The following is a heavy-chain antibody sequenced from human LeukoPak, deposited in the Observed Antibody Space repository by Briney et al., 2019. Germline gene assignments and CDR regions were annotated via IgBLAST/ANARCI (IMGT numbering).Heavy chain of an antibody. D-gene: IGHD3-22*01. CDR1: GGSFSGYY. Sequence: PSETLSLTCAVYGGSFSGYYWSWIRRPPGKGLEWIGEINHSGSTNYNPSLKSRVTISVDTSKNQFSLKLSSVTAADTAVYYCARGRRITMIVVVITRHSNDAFDIWGQGTMVTVSS. V-gene: IGHV4-34*01. CDR3: ARGRRITMIVVVITRHSNDAFDI. J-gene: IGHJ3*02. CDR2: INHSGST.